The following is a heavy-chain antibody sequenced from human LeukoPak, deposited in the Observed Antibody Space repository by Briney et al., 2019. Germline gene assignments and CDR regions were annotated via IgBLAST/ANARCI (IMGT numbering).Heavy chain of an antibody. Sequence: PGGSLRLSCPVSGFTFSSYWMSWVGQAPGKGLEWVANIKQDGCEKYYVDSVKGRFTIYSDNAKNSLYLQMNSLRAEDTAVYYCARDPNYYRSGSFDYWGQGTLVTVSS. D-gene: IGHD3-10*01. CDR1: GFTFSSYW. CDR2: IKQDGCEK. CDR3: ARDPNYYRSGSFDY. J-gene: IGHJ4*02. V-gene: IGHV3-7*01.